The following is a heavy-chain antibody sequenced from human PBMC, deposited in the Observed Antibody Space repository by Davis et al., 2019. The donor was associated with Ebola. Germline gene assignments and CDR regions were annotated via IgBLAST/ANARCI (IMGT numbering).Heavy chain of an antibody. CDR3: ARAPFRHYYDSSYFDY. CDR1: GGTFSSYA. CDR2: IIPMLGIA. J-gene: IGHJ4*02. Sequence: AASVKVSCKASGGTFSSYAISWVRQAPGQGLEWMGRIIPMLGIANYAQKFQGRVTITADKSTSTAYMELSSLRSEDTAVYYCARAPFRHYYDSSYFDYWGQGTLVTVSS. D-gene: IGHD3-22*01. V-gene: IGHV1-69*04.